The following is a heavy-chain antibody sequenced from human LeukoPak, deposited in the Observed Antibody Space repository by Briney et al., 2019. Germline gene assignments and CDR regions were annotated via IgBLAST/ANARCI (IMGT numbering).Heavy chain of an antibody. Sequence: PGGSLRLSCAASGFTFSNYWMHWVRQAPGKGLVWVSRINSDGSSTTYADSVKGRFTVSRDNAKNTLYLQMNSLRAGDTAVYYCARVRKYSGYYSWYFDLWGRGTLVTVSS. CDR2: INSDGSST. J-gene: IGHJ2*01. CDR1: GFTFSNYW. CDR3: ARVRKYSGYYSWYFDL. V-gene: IGHV3-74*01. D-gene: IGHD5-12*01.